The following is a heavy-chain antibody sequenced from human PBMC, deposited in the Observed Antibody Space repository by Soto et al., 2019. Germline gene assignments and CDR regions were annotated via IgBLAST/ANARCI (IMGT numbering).Heavy chain of an antibody. CDR1: GFTFDDYA. D-gene: IGHD3-22*01. CDR3: AKDPYDSSGYYYPGAFDI. V-gene: IGHV3-9*01. Sequence: SGFTFDDYAMHWVRQVLGKGLEWVSSISWNSGNIGYADSVKGRFTTSRDNAKNSLYLQMNSLRAEDTAVYYCAKDPYDSSGYYYPGAFDIWGQGTMVTVSS. CDR2: ISWNSGNI. J-gene: IGHJ3*02.